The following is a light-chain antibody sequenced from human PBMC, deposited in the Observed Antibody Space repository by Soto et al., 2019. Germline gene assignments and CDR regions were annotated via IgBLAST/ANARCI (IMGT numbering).Light chain of an antibody. Sequence: EIVLTQSPVTLSVSPGERATLSCRASQSVGGDLAWYQEIHGQPPRLLIYGAVTRATGVAARFSGRGSGTDFTLTVDSLQSEDLAIYYCQQYYAWPRTFGQGTKLEI. CDR3: QQYYAWPRT. CDR1: QSVGGD. V-gene: IGKV3-15*01. J-gene: IGKJ2*01. CDR2: GAV.